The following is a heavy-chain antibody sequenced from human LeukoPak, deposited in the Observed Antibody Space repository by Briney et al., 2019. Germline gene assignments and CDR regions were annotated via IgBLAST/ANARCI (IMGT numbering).Heavy chain of an antibody. J-gene: IGHJ4*02. CDR2: ISTSGRTI. D-gene: IGHD1-26*01. Sequence: GGSLRLSCAASGFSFRSYGMSWVRQAPGKGLEWVSYISTSGRTIYYADSVKGRFTISRDNAKNLLYLQMNSLRAEDTGVYYCARDLWGAIDSWGQGTLVTVSS. CDR3: ARDLWGAIDS. V-gene: IGHV3-48*04. CDR1: GFSFRSYG.